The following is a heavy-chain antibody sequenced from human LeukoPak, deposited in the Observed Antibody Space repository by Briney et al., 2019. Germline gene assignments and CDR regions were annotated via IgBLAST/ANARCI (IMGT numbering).Heavy chain of an antibody. Sequence: SETLSLTCTVSGGSISSGGYYWSWIRQPPGKGLEWIGEINHSGSTNYNPSLKSRVTISVDTSKNQFSLKLSSVTAADTAVYYCARPVRGARPDAFDIWGQGTMVTVSS. CDR3: ARPVRGARPDAFDI. CDR2: INHSGST. CDR1: GGSISSGGYY. J-gene: IGHJ3*02. D-gene: IGHD3-10*01. V-gene: IGHV4-39*07.